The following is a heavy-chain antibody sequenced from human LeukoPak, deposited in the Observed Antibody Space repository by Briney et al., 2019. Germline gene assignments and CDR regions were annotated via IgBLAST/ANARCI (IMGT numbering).Heavy chain of an antibody. CDR3: ARDHPTYYYDSSGFRPFDY. CDR2: IILILGIA. J-gene: IGHJ4*02. CDR1: GGTFSSYA. D-gene: IGHD3-22*01. V-gene: IGHV1-69*04. Sequence: GASVKVSCKASGGTFSSYAISWVRQAPAQGLEWMGRIILILGIANYAQKFQGGVTITADKSTSTAYMELISLRSEDTAVYYCARDHPTYYYDSSGFRPFDYWGQGTLVTVSS.